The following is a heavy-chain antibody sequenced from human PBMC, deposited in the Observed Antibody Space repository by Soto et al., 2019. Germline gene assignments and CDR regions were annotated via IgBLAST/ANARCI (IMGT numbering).Heavy chain of an antibody. J-gene: IGHJ4*02. V-gene: IGHV1-69*01. CDR2: TTSILGPR. CDR3: AAGDSSDTGDH. D-gene: IGHD5-18*01. CDR1: GDTLSHYG. Sequence: QVQLVQSGAEVKKPGSSVKVSCKASGDTLSHYGVSWVRQVPGKGLEWMGGTTSILGPRDYAQKFQGRMTITSDESTTTAYVELNSLTSDDTAVYYCAAGDSSDTGDHWGQGTLVSVSS.